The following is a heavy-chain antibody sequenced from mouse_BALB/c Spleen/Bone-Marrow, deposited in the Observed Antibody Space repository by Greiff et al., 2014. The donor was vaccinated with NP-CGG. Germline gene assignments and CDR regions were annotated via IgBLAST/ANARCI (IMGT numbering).Heavy chain of an antibody. J-gene: IGHJ2*01. CDR3: ARRTTTEVATDY. CDR1: GYTFTSYW. D-gene: IGHD1-1*01. V-gene: IGHV1S81*02. CDR2: INPSNGST. Sequence: QVQLQQSGAELVKPGASVKLSCKASGYTFTSYWMHWVKQRPGQGLEWIGEINPSNGSTNYNEKFKSKCTLTVDKSSSTAYMQLSSLTSEDSAVYYCARRTTTEVATDYWGQGTTLTVSA.